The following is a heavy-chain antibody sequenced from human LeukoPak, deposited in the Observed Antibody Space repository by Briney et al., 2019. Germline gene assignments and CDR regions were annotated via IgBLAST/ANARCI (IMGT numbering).Heavy chain of an antibody. J-gene: IGHJ6*02. CDR3: AREDGYSFRFTYYYYGMDV. CDR1: GFTFSRYW. Sequence: GGSLRLSCAASGFTFSRYWMSWVRQAPGKGLECVANIKQDGSEKYYVDSVKGRFTISRDNAKNSLYLQMNSLRAEDTAAYYCAREDGYSFRFTYYYYGMDVWGQGTTVTVSS. CDR2: IKQDGSEK. V-gene: IGHV3-7*01. D-gene: IGHD5-18*01.